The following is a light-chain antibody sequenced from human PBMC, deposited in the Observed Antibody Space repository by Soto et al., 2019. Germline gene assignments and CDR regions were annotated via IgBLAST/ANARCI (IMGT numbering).Light chain of an antibody. CDR2: DAS. J-gene: IGKJ5*01. CDR3: QQYDNLPPGT. V-gene: IGKV1-33*01. CDR1: QDISNY. Sequence: DIQMTQSPSSLSASVGYRFTITCQASQDISNYLNWYQQKPGKAPKLLIYDASNLETGVPSRFSGSGSGTDFTFTISSLQPEDIATYYCQQYDNLPPGTFGQGTRLE.